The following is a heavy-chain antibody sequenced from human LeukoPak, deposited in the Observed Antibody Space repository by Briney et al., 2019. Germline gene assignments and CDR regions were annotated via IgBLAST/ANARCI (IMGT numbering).Heavy chain of an antibody. D-gene: IGHD3-10*01. J-gene: IGHJ4*02. CDR1: GGSFSGYY. CDR3: ARGRITTVRGVIIGYFDY. CDR2: INHSGST. Sequence: SETLSLTCAVYGGSFSGYYWSWIRQPPGKGLEWIGEINHSGSTNYNPSLKSRVTISVDTSKNQFSLKLRSVTAADTAVYYCARGRITTVRGVIIGYFDYWGQGTLVTVSS. V-gene: IGHV4-34*01.